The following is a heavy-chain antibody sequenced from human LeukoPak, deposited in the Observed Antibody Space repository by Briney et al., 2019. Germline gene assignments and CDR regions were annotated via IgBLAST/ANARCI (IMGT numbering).Heavy chain of an antibody. CDR3: ARGTDYGDYVFDI. V-gene: IGHV1-46*01. D-gene: IGHD4/OR15-4a*01. CDR1: GYTFTSYY. CDR2: INPIGGST. J-gene: IGHJ3*02. Sequence: SVKVSCKASGYTFTSYYMHWVRQAPGQGLVRMGIINPIGGSTSHAQRFQGIVTMTRDTSTSTVYMELSSLRSEDTAVYYCARGTDYGDYVFDIWGQVTMVTVSS.